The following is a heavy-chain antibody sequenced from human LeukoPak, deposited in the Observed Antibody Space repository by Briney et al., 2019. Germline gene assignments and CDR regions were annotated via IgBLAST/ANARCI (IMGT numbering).Heavy chain of an antibody. J-gene: IGHJ4*02. D-gene: IGHD3-10*01. CDR2: FDPEDGET. V-gene: IGHV1-24*01. CDR3: ATARVLLRFGESPCALDY. Sequence: GASVKVSCKVSGYTLTKLSMHWVRQAPGKGLEWMGGFDPEDGETIYAQKSQGRVTMTEDTSTDTAYMELSSLRSEDTAVYYCATARVLLRFGESPCALDYWGQGTLVTVS. CDR1: GYTLTKLS.